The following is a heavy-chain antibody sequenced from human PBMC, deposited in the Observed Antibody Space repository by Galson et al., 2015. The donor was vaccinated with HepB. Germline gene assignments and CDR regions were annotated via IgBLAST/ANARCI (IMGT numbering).Heavy chain of an antibody. V-gene: IGHV3-48*02. D-gene: IGHD2-21*01. Sequence: SLRLSCAASGFSLRNSNMNWVRQAPGKGLEWVSYISGTSGTIYYADSVKGRFTIARDNDKNSLFLQMNNLRDQDTAIYYCVRGQVVRGDWFDPWGQGTLVTVSS. CDR3: VRGQVVRGDWFDP. J-gene: IGHJ5*02. CDR1: GFSLRNSN. CDR2: ISGTSGTI.